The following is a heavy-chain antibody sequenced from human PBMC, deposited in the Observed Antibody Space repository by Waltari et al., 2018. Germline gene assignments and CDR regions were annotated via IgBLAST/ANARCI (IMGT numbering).Heavy chain of an antibody. V-gene: IGHV4-39*07. CDR3: ARVSSTVTRRNWYFDL. CDR1: GGSISSSSYY. D-gene: IGHD4-17*01. CDR2: IYYSGST. Sequence: QLQLQESGPGLVKPSETLSLTCTVSGGSISSSSYYWGWIRQPPGKGLEWIGSIYYSGSTYYNPSLKSRVTISVDTSKNQFSLKLSSVTAADTAVYYCARVSSTVTRRNWYFDLWGRGTLVTVSS. J-gene: IGHJ2*01.